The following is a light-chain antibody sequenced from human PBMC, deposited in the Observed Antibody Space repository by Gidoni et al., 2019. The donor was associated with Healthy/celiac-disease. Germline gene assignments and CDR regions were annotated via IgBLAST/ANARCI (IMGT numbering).Light chain of an antibody. Sequence: DIQMTQSPSSLSASVGDRVTITCQASQDISNYLNWYQQKPGKAPKPLIYDASNLETGVPSRCSGSGSGTDFTFTISSLQPEDIATYYCQQYDNLLPFTFGPGTKVDIK. CDR2: DAS. J-gene: IGKJ3*01. V-gene: IGKV1-33*01. CDR3: QQYDNLLPFT. CDR1: QDISNY.